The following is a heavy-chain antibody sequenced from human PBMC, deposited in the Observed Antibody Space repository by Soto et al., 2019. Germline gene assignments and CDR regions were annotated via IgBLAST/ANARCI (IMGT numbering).Heavy chain of an antibody. J-gene: IGHJ4*02. CDR1: CGSFSVYY. Sequence: SETLCLTCAVYCGSFSVYYWSWIRQPPGKGLEWIGEINHSGSTNYNPSLKSRVTISVDTSKNQFSLKLSSVTAADTDVYYCASATLYYYRSGSYYKPARQFDYWRQGTLVTVPS. D-gene: IGHD3-10*01. CDR3: ASATLYYYRSGSYYKPARQFDY. V-gene: IGHV4-34*01. CDR2: INHSGST.